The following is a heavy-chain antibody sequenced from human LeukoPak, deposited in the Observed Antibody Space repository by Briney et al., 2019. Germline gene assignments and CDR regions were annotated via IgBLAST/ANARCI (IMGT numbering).Heavy chain of an antibody. V-gene: IGHV4-34*01. CDR3: ARARGAVGPDIWFDL. Sequence: SETLSLTCAVYGGSFSGYYWSWIRQPPGKGLEWIGEINHSGSTNYNPSLKSRVTISVDTSKNQFSLKLSSVTAADTAVYYCARARGAVGPDIWFDLWGHGSLVTVSS. D-gene: IGHD2-21*02. J-gene: IGHJ5*02. CDR1: GGSFSGYY. CDR2: INHSGST.